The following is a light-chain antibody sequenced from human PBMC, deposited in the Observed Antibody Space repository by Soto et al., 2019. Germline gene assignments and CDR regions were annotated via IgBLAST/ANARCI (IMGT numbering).Light chain of an antibody. CDR1: SSDVGNYNL. J-gene: IGLJ1*01. Sequence: QSVLTQPASVSGSPGQSITISCTGTSSDVGNYNLVSWYQQHPGKAPKLMIYEGSKRPSGVSNRFSGSKSGNTASLTISGLQAEDEADYYCCSYAGSSTLVSGTGTKVIVL. V-gene: IGLV2-23*01. CDR2: EGS. CDR3: CSYAGSSTLV.